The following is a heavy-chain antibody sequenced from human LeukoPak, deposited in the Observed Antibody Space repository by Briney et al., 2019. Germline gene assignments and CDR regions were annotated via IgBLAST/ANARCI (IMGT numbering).Heavy chain of an antibody. J-gene: IGHJ4*02. D-gene: IGHD2-2*01. Sequence: ASVKVSCKASGYTFTSYDINWVRQATGQGLEWMGWMNPNSGNTGYAQKLQGRVTMTRNTSISTAYMELSSLRSEDTAVYYCARSYCSSISCRFDYWGQGTWSPSPQ. CDR3: ARSYCSSISCRFDY. CDR1: GYTFTSYD. CDR2: MNPNSGNT. V-gene: IGHV1-8*01.